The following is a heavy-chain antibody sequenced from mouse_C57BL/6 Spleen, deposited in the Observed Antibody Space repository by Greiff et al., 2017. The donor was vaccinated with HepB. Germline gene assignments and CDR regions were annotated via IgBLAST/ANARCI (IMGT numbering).Heavy chain of an antibody. CDR2: IYPSDSET. CDR1: GYTFTSYW. J-gene: IGHJ4*01. Sequence: QVQLQQPGAELVRPGTSVKLSCKASGYTFTSYWMDWVKQRPGQGLEWIGNIYPSDSETHYNQKFKDKATLAVDKSSSTAYMQLSSRTSEDSAVYCGARHYGKYGGAMDYWGQGTSVTVSS. D-gene: IGHD2-1*01. V-gene: IGHV1-61*01. CDR3: ARHYGKYGGAMDY.